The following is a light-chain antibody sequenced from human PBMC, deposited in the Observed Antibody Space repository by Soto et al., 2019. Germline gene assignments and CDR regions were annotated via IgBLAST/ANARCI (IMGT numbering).Light chain of an antibody. CDR3: QQSYSTPWT. CDR1: QSISSY. J-gene: IGKJ1*01. CDR2: AVP. Sequence: DIQMTQAPSSLSASVGDRVTITCRASQSISSYLNWYQQKPGKAPKLLIYAVPSLQSRVTSRFSGSGSGTDFPLTISSLQPEDFATYYCQQSYSTPWTFGQGNKVDIK. V-gene: IGKV1-39*01.